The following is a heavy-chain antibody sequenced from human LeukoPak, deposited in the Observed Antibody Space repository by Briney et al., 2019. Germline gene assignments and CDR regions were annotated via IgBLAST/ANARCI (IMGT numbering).Heavy chain of an antibody. CDR3: ARDWRYCSGGSCSDDAFDI. D-gene: IGHD2-15*01. CDR1: GYTFTSYY. V-gene: IGHV1-2*02. J-gene: IGHJ3*02. CDR2: INPNSGGT. Sequence: ASVKVSCKASGYTFTSYYMHWVRQAPGQGLEWMGWINPNSGGTNYAQKFQGRVTMTRDTSISTAYMELSRLRSDDTAVYYCARDWRYCSGGSCSDDAFDIWGQGTMVTVSS.